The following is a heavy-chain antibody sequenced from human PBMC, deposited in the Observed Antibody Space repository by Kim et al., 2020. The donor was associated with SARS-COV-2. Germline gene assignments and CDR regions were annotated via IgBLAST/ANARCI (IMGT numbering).Heavy chain of an antibody. Sequence: GSNKIYADSVKGRFTSARDNAKNRLYLQMNSLRAEDTAVYYCAKAGGGLDVWGQGTTVTVSS. CDR2: GSNK. CDR3: AKAGGGLDV. D-gene: IGHD3-10*01. J-gene: IGHJ6*02. V-gene: IGHV3-74*01.